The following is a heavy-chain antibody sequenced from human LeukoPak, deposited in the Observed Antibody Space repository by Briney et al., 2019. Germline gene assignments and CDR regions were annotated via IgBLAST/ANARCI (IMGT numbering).Heavy chain of an antibody. D-gene: IGHD6-13*01. Sequence: PSETLSLTCTVSGGSISSSSYYWGWIRQPPGKGLEWIGSIYYSGSTYYNPSLKSRVTISVDTSKNQFSLKLGSVTAADTAVYYCARGLRQQLLPTGTAFDIWGQGTMVTVSS. V-gene: IGHV4-39*07. J-gene: IGHJ3*02. CDR3: ARGLRQQLLPTGTAFDI. CDR2: IYYSGST. CDR1: GGSISSSSYY.